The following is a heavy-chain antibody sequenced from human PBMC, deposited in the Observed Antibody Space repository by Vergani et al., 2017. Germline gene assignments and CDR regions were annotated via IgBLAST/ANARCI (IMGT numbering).Heavy chain of an antibody. D-gene: IGHD6-6*01. CDR1: GYTFIHYD. Sequence: QVQLVQSGAEVRKPEASVKVSCKASGYTFIHYDISWVRQASGQGLEWMGWMSPNGGNTGYAQKCQGRITMTRDTSIITAFMELSSLTSDDTAVYYCVGGSSSTFDFWGQGTLVTVSS. CDR3: VGGSSSTFDF. V-gene: IGHV1-8*01. CDR2: MSPNGGNT. J-gene: IGHJ4*02.